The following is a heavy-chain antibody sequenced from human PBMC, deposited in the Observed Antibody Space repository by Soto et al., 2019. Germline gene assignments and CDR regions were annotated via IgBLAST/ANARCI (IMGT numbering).Heavy chain of an antibody. CDR1: GGSISSYY. J-gene: IGHJ6*02. CDR3: ARVNFWSGSYYYYGMDV. Sequence: SETLSLTCTVSGGSISSYYWSWIRQPPGKGLEWIGYIYYSGSTNYNPSLKSRVTISVDTSKNQSSLKLSSVTAADTAVYYCARVNFWSGSYYYYGMDVWGQGTTVTVSS. V-gene: IGHV4-59*01. D-gene: IGHD3-3*01. CDR2: IYYSGST.